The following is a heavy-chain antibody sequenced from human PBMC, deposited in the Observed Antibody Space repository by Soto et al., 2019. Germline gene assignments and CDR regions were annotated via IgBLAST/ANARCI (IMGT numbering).Heavy chain of an antibody. CDR3: AGGLDY. Sequence: EVQLLESGGGLVQPGRSLRLSCAASGLTFSNYGMKWVRQAPGKGLEWVSGIDGTGDSTYYADSVKGRFTISRDNSKNTLYLQMNSLRAEDTVIYYCAGGLDYWGQGTLVTVST. J-gene: IGHJ4*02. CDR2: IDGTGDST. CDR1: GLTFSNYG. V-gene: IGHV3-23*01.